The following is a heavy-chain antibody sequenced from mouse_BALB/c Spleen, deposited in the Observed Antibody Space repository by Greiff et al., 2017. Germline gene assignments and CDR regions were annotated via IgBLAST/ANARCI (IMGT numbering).Heavy chain of an antibody. V-gene: IGHV14-3*02. Sequence: VQLKESGAELVKPGASVKLSCTASGFNIKDTYMHWVKQRPEQGLEWIGRIDPANGNTKYDPKFQGKATITADTSSNTAYLQLSSLTSEDTAVYYCAREGLEDYFDYWGQGTTLTVSS. CDR1: GFNIKDTY. CDR3: AREGLEDYFDY. CDR2: IDPANGNT. J-gene: IGHJ2*01. D-gene: IGHD3-3*01.